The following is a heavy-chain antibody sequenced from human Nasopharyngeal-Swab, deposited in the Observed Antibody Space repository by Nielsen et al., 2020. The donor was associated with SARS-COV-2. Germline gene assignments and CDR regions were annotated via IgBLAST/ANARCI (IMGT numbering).Heavy chain of an antibody. Sequence: SVKVSCKASGFTFTSSAVQWVRQARGQRLEWIGWIVVGSGNTNYAQKFQERVTITRDMSTSTAYMELSSPRSEDTAVYYCAAPDCSSTSCYDAFDIWGQGTMVTVSS. V-gene: IGHV1-58*01. CDR3: AAPDCSSTSCYDAFDI. CDR1: GFTFTSSA. J-gene: IGHJ3*02. D-gene: IGHD2-2*01. CDR2: IVVGSGNT.